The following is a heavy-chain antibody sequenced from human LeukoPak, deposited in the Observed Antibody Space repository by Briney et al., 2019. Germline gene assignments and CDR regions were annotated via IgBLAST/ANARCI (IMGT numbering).Heavy chain of an antibody. Sequence: GGSLRLSCAASGFPFSAYSMNWVRQAPGKGLEWVSSISGSSSYMFYADSVKGRFTISRDNAKNSLYLQMNSLRAEDTAVYYCAKAYYDSSGYSYYFDYWGQGTLVPVSS. J-gene: IGHJ4*02. CDR2: ISGSSSYM. CDR3: AKAYYDSSGYSYYFDY. V-gene: IGHV3-21*01. D-gene: IGHD3-22*01. CDR1: GFPFSAYS.